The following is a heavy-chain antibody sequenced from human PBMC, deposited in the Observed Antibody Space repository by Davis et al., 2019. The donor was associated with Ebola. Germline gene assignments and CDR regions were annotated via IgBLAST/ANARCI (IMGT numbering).Heavy chain of an antibody. CDR3: ARGKCYSKGAAGCYFDL. CDR2: ISAYNGNT. CDR1: GYTFTSYG. V-gene: IGHV1-18*01. J-gene: IGHJ2*01. D-gene: IGHD4-11*01. Sequence: ASVKVSCKASGYTFTSYGISWVRQAPGQGLEWMGWISAYNGNTNYAQKLQGRVTMTTDTSTSTAYMELRSLRSDDTAVYYCARGKCYSKGAAGCYFDLWGRGTLVTVSS.